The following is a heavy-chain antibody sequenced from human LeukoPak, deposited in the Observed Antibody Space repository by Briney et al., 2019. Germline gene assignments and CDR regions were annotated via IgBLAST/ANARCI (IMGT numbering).Heavy chain of an antibody. CDR2: ISRSSSYI. J-gene: IGHJ4*02. CDR3: ARVLHYHDRSASSPISGYFDS. CDR1: GFTFTNYS. Sequence: PGGSLRLSCAASGFTFTNYSMTWVRQAPGKGLEWVSSISRSSSYIYYADSVKGRFTISRDNAKKSLYLQMNSLRAEDRAVYYCARVLHYHDRSASSPISGYFDSWGQGTLVTVSS. D-gene: IGHD3-22*01. V-gene: IGHV3-21*01.